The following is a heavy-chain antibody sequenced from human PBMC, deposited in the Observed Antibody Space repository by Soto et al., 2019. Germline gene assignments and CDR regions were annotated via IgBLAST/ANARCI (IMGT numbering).Heavy chain of an antibody. J-gene: IGHJ5*02. CDR3: ERMKNYKNMGRGWFDR. D-gene: IGHD3-10*01. CDR1: GGSISSSDYY. Sequence: SETLSLTCIVSGGSISSSDYYWGWIRQPPGKGLEWIGSIDYSGSTYYNPRLKSRVTISVDTSKNQFSLKLISVIAADTAVFFCERMKNYKNMGRGWFDRGGKGTRVTVYS. V-gene: IGHV4-39*01. CDR2: IDYSGST.